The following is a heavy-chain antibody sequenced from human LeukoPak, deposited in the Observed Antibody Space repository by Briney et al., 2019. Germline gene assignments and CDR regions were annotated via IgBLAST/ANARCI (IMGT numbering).Heavy chain of an antibody. CDR3: ARDDDRAREIDY. V-gene: IGHV1-69*04. J-gene: IGHJ4*02. CDR2: IIPILNIT. Sequence: SVTVSCKASRGTFSKYAISWVRQAPGQGLEWMGRIIPILNITHYAQKFQGRVTIAADKSTSTAYMELSSLRSEDTAMYYCARDDDRAREIDYWGQGTLVTVSS. D-gene: IGHD3-22*01. CDR1: RGTFSKYA.